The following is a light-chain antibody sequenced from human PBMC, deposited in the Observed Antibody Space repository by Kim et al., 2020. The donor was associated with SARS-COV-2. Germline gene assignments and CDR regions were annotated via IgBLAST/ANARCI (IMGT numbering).Light chain of an antibody. J-gene: IGLJ2*01. CDR3: NSRDSNDNVV. V-gene: IGLV3-19*01. CDR1: SLRSYY. CDR2: GKN. Sequence: VALGQTVRIICRGDSLRSYYATWNLQKPGQAPIVVIYGKNNRPSGIPDRFSGSSSGNTASLTITGNQAGDEADYYCNSRDSNDNVVFGGGTQLTVL.